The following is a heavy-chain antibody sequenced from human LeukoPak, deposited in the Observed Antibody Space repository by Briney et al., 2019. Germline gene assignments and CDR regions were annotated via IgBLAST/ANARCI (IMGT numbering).Heavy chain of an antibody. J-gene: IGHJ4*02. D-gene: IGHD6-19*01. CDR1: GGTFSSYA. V-gene: IGHV1-69*05. CDR3: ARVVDFSGWYVAYDY. CDR2: IIPIFGTA. Sequence: ASVKVSCKASGGTFSSYAISWVRQAPGQGLEWMGGIIPIFGTANYAQKFQGRVTITTDESTSTAYMELSSLRSEDTAVYYCARVVDFSGWYVAYDYWGQGTLVTVSS.